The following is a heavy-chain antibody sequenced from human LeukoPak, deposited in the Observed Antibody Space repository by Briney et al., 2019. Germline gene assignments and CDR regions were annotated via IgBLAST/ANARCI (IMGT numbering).Heavy chain of an antibody. Sequence: GGSLRLSCAASGFTFSSYWMSWVRQAPGKGLEWVANIKPDGSDKYYVDSVKGRFTISRDNAKNSLYLQMNSLRAEDTAVYYCARLQLVIDAFDIWGQGTMVTVSS. CDR3: ARLQLVIDAFDI. V-gene: IGHV3-7*01. CDR2: IKPDGSDK. CDR1: GFTFSSYW. D-gene: IGHD6-13*01. J-gene: IGHJ3*02.